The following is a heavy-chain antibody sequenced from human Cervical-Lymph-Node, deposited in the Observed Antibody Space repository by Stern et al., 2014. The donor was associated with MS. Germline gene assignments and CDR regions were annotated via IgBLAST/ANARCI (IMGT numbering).Heavy chain of an antibody. CDR1: GASISSSY. CDR2: IYYSGIT. V-gene: IGHV4-59*01. D-gene: IGHD3-16*01. CDR3: AKWGTGGYGHFDY. J-gene: IGHJ4*02. Sequence: QVQLEESGPGLVKPSETLSLTCTVSGASISSSYWSWIRQPPGTGPEWIAYIYYSGITNYNPSLRSRVTISGDMAKNQFSLKVTSVTAADTAVYYCAKWGTGGYGHFDYWGQGILVTVS.